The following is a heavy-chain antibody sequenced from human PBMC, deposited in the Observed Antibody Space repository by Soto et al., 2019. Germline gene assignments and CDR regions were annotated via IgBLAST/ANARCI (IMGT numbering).Heavy chain of an antibody. Sequence: GASVKVSCKASGYTFTSYGISWVRQAPGQGLEWMGWISAYNGNTNYAQKLQGRVTMTTDTSTSTAYMELRSLRSDDTAVYYCARWISQEPFSYYYYMDVRGKGTTVTVSS. CDR2: ISAYNGNT. CDR3: ARWISQEPFSYYYYMDV. J-gene: IGHJ6*03. V-gene: IGHV1-18*01. D-gene: IGHD5-12*01. CDR1: GYTFTSYG.